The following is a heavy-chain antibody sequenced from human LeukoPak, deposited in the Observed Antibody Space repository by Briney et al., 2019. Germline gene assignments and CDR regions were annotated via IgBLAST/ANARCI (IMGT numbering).Heavy chain of an antibody. D-gene: IGHD6-19*01. CDR2: ISGSGGST. CDR3: ANTVAGTGYFDS. CDR1: GFTFSSYA. Sequence: GGSLRLSCAASGFTFSSYAMSWVRQAPGKGLEWVSAISGSGGSTYYADSVKGRFTISRDNSKNTLYLQMNSLRAEDTAVYYCANTVAGTGYFDSWGQGTLVTVSS. J-gene: IGHJ4*02. V-gene: IGHV3-23*01.